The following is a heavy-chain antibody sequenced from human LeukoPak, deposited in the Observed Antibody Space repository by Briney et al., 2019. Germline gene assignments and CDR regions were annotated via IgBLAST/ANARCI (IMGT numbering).Heavy chain of an antibody. CDR3: AKDNARTPPWYPGY. CDR2: ISYDGSNK. V-gene: IGHV3-30*18. J-gene: IGHJ4*02. D-gene: IGHD6-13*01. CDR1: GFTFSSYG. Sequence: GGSLRLSCAASGFTFSSYGMHWVRQAPGKGLEWVAVISYDGSNKYYADSVKGRFTISRDNSKNTPYLQMNSLRAEDTAVYYCAKDNARTPPWYPGYWGQGTLVTVSS.